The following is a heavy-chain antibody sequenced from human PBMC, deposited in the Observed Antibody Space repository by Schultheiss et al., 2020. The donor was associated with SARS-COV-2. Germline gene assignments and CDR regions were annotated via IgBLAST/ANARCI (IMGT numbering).Heavy chain of an antibody. CDR2: IIPNSGVT. CDR1: GYSFTGYR. V-gene: IGHV1-2*04. J-gene: IGHJ3*02. CDR3: ARQAAYGGGLFAFDI. D-gene: IGHD3-10*01. Sequence: ASVKVSCKASGYSFTGYRLHWVRQAPGQGLEWMGWIIPNSGVTNYAQKFQGWVTMTRDTSISTAYMELSRLRSNDTAVYYCARQAAYGGGLFAFDIWGQGTMVTVSS.